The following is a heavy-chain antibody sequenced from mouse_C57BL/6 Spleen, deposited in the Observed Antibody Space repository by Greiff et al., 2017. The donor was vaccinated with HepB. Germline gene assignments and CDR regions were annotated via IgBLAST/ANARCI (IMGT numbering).Heavy chain of an antibody. Sequence: QVQLQQSGPELVKPGASVKISCKASGYAFSSSWMNWVKQRPGKGLEWIGRIYPGDGATNYNGKFKGKATLTADKSASTAYMQLSSLTSEDSAVYFCASSNYYGSSYGWYFDVWGTGTTVTVSS. CDR1: GYAFSSSW. CDR3: ASSNYYGSSYGWYFDV. D-gene: IGHD1-1*01. V-gene: IGHV1-82*01. J-gene: IGHJ1*03. CDR2: IYPGDGAT.